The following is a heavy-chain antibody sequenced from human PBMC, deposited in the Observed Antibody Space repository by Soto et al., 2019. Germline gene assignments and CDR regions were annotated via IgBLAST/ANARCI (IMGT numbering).Heavy chain of an antibody. V-gene: IGHV3-48*02. Sequence: EVQLVESGGGLVQPGGSLRLSCAASGFTFSSYSMNWVRQAPGKGLEWVSYISSSSSTIYYADSVKGRFTISRDNAKNSLYLQMNSLRDEDTAVYYCARDYDILTGYSTGDYWGQGTLVTVSS. J-gene: IGHJ4*02. CDR2: ISSSSSTI. CDR1: GFTFSSYS. CDR3: ARDYDILTGYSTGDY. D-gene: IGHD3-9*01.